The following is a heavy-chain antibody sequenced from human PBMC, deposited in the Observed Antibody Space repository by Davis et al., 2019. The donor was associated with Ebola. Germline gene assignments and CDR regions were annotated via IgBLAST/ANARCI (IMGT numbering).Heavy chain of an antibody. CDR2: IGSGGSST. D-gene: IGHD3-10*01. J-gene: IGHJ4*02. CDR3: ARERLVWFGEFRYFDY. Sequence: GESLKISCAASGFTFSDHYMSWIRQAPGKGLEWVSYIGSGGSSTYYADSVKGRFTVSRDNAKNTLYLQMNSLRAEDTAVYYCARERLVWFGEFRYFDYWGQGTLVTVSS. CDR1: GFTFSDHY. V-gene: IGHV3-11*04.